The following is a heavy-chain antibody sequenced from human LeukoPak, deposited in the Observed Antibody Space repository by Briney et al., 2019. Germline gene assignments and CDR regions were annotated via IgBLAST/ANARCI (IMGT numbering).Heavy chain of an antibody. J-gene: IGHJ3*02. D-gene: IGHD2-2*01. V-gene: IGHV1-69*05. CDR2: TIPFLGAT. Sequence: SVKVSCKASGGTFSSDPITWVRQAPGQGLEWMGGTIPFLGATTYAQRFQGRISITTDESTTTAYMELSSLRSEDTAVYYCAGDKNLGDCGSRSCYGVWPFDIWGQGTMVTVSS. CDR3: AGDKNLGDCGSRSCYGVWPFDI. CDR1: GGTFSSDP.